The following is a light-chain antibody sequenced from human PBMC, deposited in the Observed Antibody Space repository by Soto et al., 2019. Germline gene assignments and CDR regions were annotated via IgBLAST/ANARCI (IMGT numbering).Light chain of an antibody. CDR1: QSISNF. Sequence: DIQMTQSPSSLSASVGDRVTLTCGASQSISNFLNWYQQKPGKAPKPLIYAASSLQSGVPARSSGSGSGTDFTLTISSLQPEDFATYYCQQSHSTPLTFGGGTKVEMK. V-gene: IGKV1-39*01. CDR2: AAS. J-gene: IGKJ4*01. CDR3: QQSHSTPLT.